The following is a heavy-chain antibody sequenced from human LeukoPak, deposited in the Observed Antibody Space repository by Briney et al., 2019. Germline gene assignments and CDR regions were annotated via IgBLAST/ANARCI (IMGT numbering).Heavy chain of an antibody. CDR1: GYSLTEVS. CDR3: ATVGNYYGSGSYYYWFDP. V-gene: IGHV1-24*01. CDR2: FYSEDGET. D-gene: IGHD3-10*01. J-gene: IGHJ5*02. Sequence: GGSVKVSRKGFGYSLTEVSIHWVRQAPGKGVEWVGGFYSEDGETIYAQKFQGRVTMTEDTSTDTVHMALRSLRSEDTAVYYCATVGNYYGSGSYYYWFDPWGQGTLVTVSS.